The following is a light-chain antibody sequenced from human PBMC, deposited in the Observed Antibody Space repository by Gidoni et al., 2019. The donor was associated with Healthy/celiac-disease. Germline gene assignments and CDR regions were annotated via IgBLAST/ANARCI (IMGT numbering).Light chain of an antibody. J-gene: IGLJ3*02. CDR3: QSYDSSTWV. CDR1: SGSIARNY. CDR2: EDN. V-gene: IGLV6-57*02. Sequence: NFMLTQPHSVSESPGKTVTSACTGSSGSIARNYVQWYQQRPGSAPTTVLYEDNQRPSGVPDRFSGSIDSSSNSASLTISGLKTEDEADYYCQSYDSSTWVFGGGTKLTVL.